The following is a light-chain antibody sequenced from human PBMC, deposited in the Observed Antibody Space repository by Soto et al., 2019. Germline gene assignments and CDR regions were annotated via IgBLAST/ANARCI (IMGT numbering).Light chain of an antibody. Sequence: EIVLTQSPGTLSSSPGENATLSCRASQRVTSSFLTWYQQKPGQAPRLLIYGASSRATGIPDRFSGSGSGTDFTLTISRLEPEDFAVFYCQHHGSSLTWTFGQGTKVDIK. CDR3: QHHGSSLTWT. CDR2: GAS. CDR1: QRVTSSF. J-gene: IGKJ1*01. V-gene: IGKV3-20*01.